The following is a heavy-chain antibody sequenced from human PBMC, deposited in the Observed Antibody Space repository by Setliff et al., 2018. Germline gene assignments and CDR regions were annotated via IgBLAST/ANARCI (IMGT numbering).Heavy chain of an antibody. CDR3: TRLAARGYSYGSDY. CDR2: IYASGDT. CDR1: GDSITNRDYY. J-gene: IGHJ4*02. Sequence: SETLSLTCTVSGDSITNRDYYWGWIRQPAGRALEWIGRIYASGDTNYNPSLTNRVTISRDTSQNQFSLKVNSVTAADTAVYYCTRLAARGYSYGSDYWGQGSLVTVSS. V-gene: IGHV4-61*02. D-gene: IGHD5-18*01.